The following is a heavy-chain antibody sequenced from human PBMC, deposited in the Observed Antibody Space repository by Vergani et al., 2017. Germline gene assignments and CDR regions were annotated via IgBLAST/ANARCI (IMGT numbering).Heavy chain of an antibody. V-gene: IGHV3-7*01. CDR3: AREFPSHGGMELKWLHPPTGFDY. Sequence: EVQLVESGGGLVQPGGSLRLSCAASGFTFSSYWMSWVRQAPGKGLEWVANIKQDGSEKYYADSVKGRFTISRDNSKNTLYLQMNSLRAEDTAVYYCAREFPSHGGMELKWLHPPTGFDYWGQGTLVTVSS. CDR2: IKQDGSEK. J-gene: IGHJ4*02. CDR1: GFTFSSYW. D-gene: IGHD5-12*01.